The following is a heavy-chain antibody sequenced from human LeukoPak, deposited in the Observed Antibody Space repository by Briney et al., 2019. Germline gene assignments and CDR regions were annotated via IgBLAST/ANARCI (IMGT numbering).Heavy chain of an antibody. D-gene: IGHD2-2*01. CDR3: ARGRTSCEQTCYYYGMDV. CDR1: GFTFSSYW. Sequence: GGSLRLSCAASGFTFSSYWMHWVRQAPGKGLVWVSRINSDGSSTSYADSVKGRFTISRDNAKNTLYLQMNSLRAEDTAVYYCARGRTSCEQTCYYYGMDVWGQGTTVTVSS. V-gene: IGHV3-74*01. CDR2: INSDGSST. J-gene: IGHJ6*02.